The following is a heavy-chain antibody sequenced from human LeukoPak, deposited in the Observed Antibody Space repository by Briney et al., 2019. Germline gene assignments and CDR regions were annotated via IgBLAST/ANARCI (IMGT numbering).Heavy chain of an antibody. CDR3: ARVRSSSGDVYCSGGSCYFDY. CDR1: GGSISSSSYY. D-gene: IGHD2-15*01. Sequence: SETLSLTCTVSGGSISSSSYYWGWIRQPPGKGLEWIGSIYYSGSTYYNPSLKSRVTISVDTSKNQFSLKLSSVTAADTAVYYCARVRSSSGDVYCSGGSCYFDYWGQGTLVTVSS. CDR2: IYYSGST. V-gene: IGHV4-39*07. J-gene: IGHJ4*02.